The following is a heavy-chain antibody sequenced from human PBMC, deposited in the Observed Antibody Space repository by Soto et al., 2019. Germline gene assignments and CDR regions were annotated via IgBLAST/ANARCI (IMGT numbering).Heavy chain of an antibody. CDR1: GGSISSSNW. CDR2: IYHSGST. CDR3: VGGYPWVGFDY. D-gene: IGHD3-22*01. V-gene: IGHV4-4*02. Sequence: PSETLSLTCAVSGGSISSSNWWSWVRQPPGKGLEWIGEIYHSGSTNYNPSLKSRVTISVDTSKNQVSLNLNSVTAADTAVYICVGGYPWVGFDYWGQGTLVTVSS. J-gene: IGHJ4*02.